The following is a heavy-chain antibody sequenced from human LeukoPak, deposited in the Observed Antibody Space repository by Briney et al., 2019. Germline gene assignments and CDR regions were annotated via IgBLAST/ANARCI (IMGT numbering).Heavy chain of an antibody. V-gene: IGHV1-8*02. D-gene: IGHD3-16*02. CDR2: MNPNSGNT. CDR3: ARAFSPYYDYVWGSYRYRSFDY. Sequence: GASVKVSCKASGYTFTSYGISWVRQATGQGLEWMGWMNPNSGNTGYAQKFQGRVTMTRNTSISTAYMELSSLRSEDTAVYYCARAFSPYYDYVWGSYRYRSFDYWGQGTLVTVSS. CDR1: GYTFTSYG. J-gene: IGHJ4*02.